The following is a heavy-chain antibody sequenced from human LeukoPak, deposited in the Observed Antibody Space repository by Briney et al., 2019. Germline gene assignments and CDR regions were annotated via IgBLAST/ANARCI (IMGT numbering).Heavy chain of an antibody. CDR2: ISGSGGST. CDR3: APLSIPSGEFDH. CDR1: GFTFSNQG. Sequence: GASLRLSCAASGFTFSNQGMSWVRQAPGKGLEWVSSISGSGGSTYYADSVKGRFTISGDNSKNTLYLQMNTLRAEDTAVYYCAPLSIPSGEFDHWGQGTLVTVSS. D-gene: IGHD2-2*01. J-gene: IGHJ4*02. V-gene: IGHV3-23*01.